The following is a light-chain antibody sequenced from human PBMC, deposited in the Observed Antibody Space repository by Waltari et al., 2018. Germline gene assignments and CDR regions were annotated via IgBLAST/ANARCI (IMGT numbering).Light chain of an antibody. V-gene: IGLV2-8*01. CDR3: SSYAGSNRVI. J-gene: IGLJ2*01. CDR2: EIN. Sequence: QSALTQPPSASGSPGQSVTISCTGTSSDVGGYDYVSWYQQHPGKAPKLVFYEINKRPSGVPNRFSGSRSGNTASLTVSGLRPEDEADYYCSSYAGSNRVIFGGGTKLTVL. CDR1: SSDVGGYDY.